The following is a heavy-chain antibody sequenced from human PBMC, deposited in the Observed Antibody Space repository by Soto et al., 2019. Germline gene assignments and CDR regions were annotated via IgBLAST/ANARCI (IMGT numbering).Heavy chain of an antibody. V-gene: IGHV4-34*01. J-gene: IGHJ4*02. D-gene: IGHD6-19*01. CDR1: GGSFSGYY. Sequence: SETLSLTCAVYGGSFSGYYWSWIRQPPGKGLEWIGEINHSGSTNYNPSLKSRVTISVDTSKNQFSLKLSSVTAADTAVYYCARGRRSSGWRDYWGQGTLVTVSS. CDR2: INHSGST. CDR3: ARGRRSSGWRDY.